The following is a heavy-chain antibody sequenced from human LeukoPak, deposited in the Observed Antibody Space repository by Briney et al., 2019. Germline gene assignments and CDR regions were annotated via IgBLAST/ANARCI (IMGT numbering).Heavy chain of an antibody. J-gene: IGHJ4*02. CDR2: ISSSGSTI. CDR3: ARDLGAILPYYFDY. CDR1: GFTFSSYS. D-gene: IGHD3-3*01. Sequence: GGSLRLSCAASGFTFSSYSMNWVRQAPGKGLEWVSYISSSGSTIYYADSVKGRFTISRDNAKNSLYLQMNSLRAEDTAVYYCARDLGAILPYYFDYWGQGTLVTVSS. V-gene: IGHV3-48*01.